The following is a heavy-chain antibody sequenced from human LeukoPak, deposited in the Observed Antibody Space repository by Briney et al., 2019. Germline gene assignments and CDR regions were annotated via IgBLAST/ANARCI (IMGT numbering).Heavy chain of an antibody. CDR3: ASTSWELPDY. D-gene: IGHD1-26*01. J-gene: IGHJ4*02. V-gene: IGHV3-7*01. CDR2: INQDGSEI. Sequence: GGSLRLSCAASGFNFSSYWMNWIRQAPGTGLEWLANINQDGSEIHYVDSVKGRFTISRDNAKNSLYLQMNSLRAEDTAVYYCASTSWELPDYWGQGTLVTVSS. CDR1: GFNFSSYW.